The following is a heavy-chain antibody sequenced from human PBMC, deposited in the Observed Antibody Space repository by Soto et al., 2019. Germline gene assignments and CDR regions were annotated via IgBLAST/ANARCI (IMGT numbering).Heavy chain of an antibody. Sequence: SETQSLTCTVSGGSISSYYWSWIRQPPGRGLEWIGTMYYSGSTYYNPSLKSRVTISGDTSKNQFSLKLSSVTAADTAVYYCARSVAMPGTRYSDYWGQGTLVTVSS. CDR2: MYYSGST. J-gene: IGHJ4*02. D-gene: IGHD6-19*01. CDR3: ARSVAMPGTRYSDY. CDR1: GGSISSYY. V-gene: IGHV4-39*01.